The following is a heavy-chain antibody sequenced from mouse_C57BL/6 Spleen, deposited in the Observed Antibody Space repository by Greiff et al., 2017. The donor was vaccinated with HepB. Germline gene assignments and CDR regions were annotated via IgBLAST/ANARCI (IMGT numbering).Heavy chain of an antibody. V-gene: IGHV1-50*01. D-gene: IGHD2-2*01. Sequence: QVQLQQPGAELVKPGASVKLSCKASGYTFTSYWMQWVKQRPGQGLEWIGEIDPSDSYTNYNQKFKAKATLTVDKSSSTAYMQLSSLTSEDSAVYYCARRGADGYDHYWGQGTTLTVSS. CDR1: GYTFTSYW. CDR3: ARRGADGYDHY. J-gene: IGHJ2*01. CDR2: IDPSDSYT.